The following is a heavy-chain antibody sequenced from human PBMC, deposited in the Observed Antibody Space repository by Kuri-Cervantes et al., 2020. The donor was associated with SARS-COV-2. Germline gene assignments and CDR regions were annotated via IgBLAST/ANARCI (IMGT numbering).Heavy chain of an antibody. CDR2: ISYDGSNK. Sequence: GESLKISCAASGFTFSSYAMHWVRQAPGKGLEWVAVISYDGSNKYYADSVKGRFTISRDNSKNTLYLQMNSLRAEDTAVYYCARVAFTCSSTSCYRFESFLGAFDIWGQGTMVTISS. CDR1: GFTFSSYA. D-gene: IGHD2-2*01. V-gene: IGHV3-30-3*01. CDR3: ARVAFTCSSTSCYRFESFLGAFDI. J-gene: IGHJ3*02.